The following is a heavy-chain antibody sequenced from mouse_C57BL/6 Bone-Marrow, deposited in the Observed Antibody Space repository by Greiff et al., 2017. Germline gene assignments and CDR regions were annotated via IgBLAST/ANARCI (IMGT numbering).Heavy chain of an antibody. CDR2: IYPGSGST. D-gene: IGHD2-5*01. CDR3: ARRSYSNPDY. CDR1: GYTFTSYW. J-gene: IGHJ2*01. V-gene: IGHV1-55*01. Sequence: VQLQQPGAELVKPGASVKMSCKASGYTFTSYWITWVKQRPGQGLEWIGDIYPGSGSTNYNEKFKSKATMSVDTSSSTCYMQHSSLASEDSAVYYCARRSYSNPDYWGKGTTLTVSS.